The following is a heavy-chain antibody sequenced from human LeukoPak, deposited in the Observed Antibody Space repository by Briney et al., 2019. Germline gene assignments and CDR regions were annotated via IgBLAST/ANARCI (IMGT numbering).Heavy chain of an antibody. D-gene: IGHD2-8*01. J-gene: IGHJ3*02. Sequence: QPGGSLRLSCAASGFTVSSNYMSWVRQAPGKGLEWVSVIYSGGSTYYAHSVKGRFTISRDNSKNTRYLQMNSLIAEDTAVYYCARGPGVRVAFDICGEVTMVTVSS. CDR3: ARGPGVRVAFDI. V-gene: IGHV3-66*01. CDR2: IYSGGST. CDR1: GFTVSSNY.